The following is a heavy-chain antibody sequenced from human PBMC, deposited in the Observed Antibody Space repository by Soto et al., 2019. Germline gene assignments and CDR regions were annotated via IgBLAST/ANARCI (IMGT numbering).Heavy chain of an antibody. CDR2: ISVGGGNT. J-gene: IGHJ4*02. Sequence: EVQLLESGGGLVQPGGSLRLSCAASGFTFSSYAMNWVRQAPGKGLEWVSGISVGGGNTYYADSVKGRFTISRDNSQNTLYLQMNSLRAEDTAVYFCAKRAGGSSRRFDYWGQGTLVTVSS. CDR1: GFTFSSYA. V-gene: IGHV3-23*01. CDR3: AKRAGGSSRRFDY. D-gene: IGHD3-16*01.